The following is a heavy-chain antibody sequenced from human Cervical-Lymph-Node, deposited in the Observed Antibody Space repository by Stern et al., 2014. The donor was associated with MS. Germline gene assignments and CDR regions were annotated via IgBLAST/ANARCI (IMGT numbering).Heavy chain of an antibody. CDR1: GYTFTNYW. V-gene: IGHV5-51*03. CDR3: ARRGPYYYDSSGYFAPDY. J-gene: IGHJ4*02. Sequence: EMQLVESGAEVKKPGESLKISCKGSGYTFTNYWIGWVRQMPGKGLEWMGIIYPGGSDTRYSPSFQGQVTISADKSISTAYLQWSSLKASDTALYYCARRGPYYYDSSGYFAPDYWGQGTLVTVSS. D-gene: IGHD3-22*01. CDR2: IYPGGSDT.